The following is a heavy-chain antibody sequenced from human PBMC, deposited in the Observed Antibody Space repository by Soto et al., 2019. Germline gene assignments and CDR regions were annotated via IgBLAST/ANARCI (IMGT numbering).Heavy chain of an antibody. Sequence: LRLSCAASGFTFSSYGMHWVRQAPGKGLEWVAVIWYDGNKKYYGDSVRGRFTISRDNSKNTLYLEMNSLRAEDTAVYYCVVDTSGLLDYWGQGTLVTVSS. CDR1: GFTFSSYG. J-gene: IGHJ4*02. CDR3: VVDTSGLLDY. V-gene: IGHV3-33*03. D-gene: IGHD3-22*01. CDR2: IWYDGNKK.